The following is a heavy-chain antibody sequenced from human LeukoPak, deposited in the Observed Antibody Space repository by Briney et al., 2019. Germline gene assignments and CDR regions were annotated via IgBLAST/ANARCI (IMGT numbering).Heavy chain of an antibody. CDR1: GFTFSDYY. Sequence: SGGSLRLSCAASGFTFSDYYMNWIRQAPGKGLEWVSYISSTSIYTDYTDSVKGRFTTSRDNAKNSLYLQMNSLRAEDTAVYYCARGGRIAMVRGNWFDPWGQGTLVTVSS. V-gene: IGHV3-11*06. CDR3: ARGGRIAMVRGNWFDP. CDR2: ISSTSIYT. J-gene: IGHJ5*02. D-gene: IGHD3-10*01.